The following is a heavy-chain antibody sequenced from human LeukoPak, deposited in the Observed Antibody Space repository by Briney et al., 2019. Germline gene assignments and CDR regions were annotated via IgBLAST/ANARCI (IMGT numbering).Heavy chain of an antibody. J-gene: IGHJ3*02. Sequence: GGSLRLSCTASGFTVSSNYMSWVRQTPGRGLEWVSIIYGGGSTYYADSVKGRFTISRDNSKNTLYLQMNSLRAEDTAMYYCARGGYNDAFDIWGQGTMVTVSS. CDR2: IYGGGST. V-gene: IGHV3-53*01. CDR1: GFTVSSNY. D-gene: IGHD5-24*01. CDR3: ARGGYNDAFDI.